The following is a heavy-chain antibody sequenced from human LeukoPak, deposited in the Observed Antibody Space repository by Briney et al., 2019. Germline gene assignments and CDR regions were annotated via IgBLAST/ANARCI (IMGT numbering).Heavy chain of an antibody. CDR2: IYYSGST. D-gene: IGHD3-22*01. V-gene: IGHV4-30-4*08. Sequence: SQTLSLTCTVSGGSISSGDYYWSWIRQPPGKGLEWIGYIYYSGSTYYNPSLKSRVTIPVDTSKNQFSLKLRSVTAADTAVYYCARIHPPYYYDTTGYYGHDAFDIWGQGTMVTVSS. CDR3: ARIHPPYYYDTTGYYGHDAFDI. CDR1: GGSISSGDYY. J-gene: IGHJ3*02.